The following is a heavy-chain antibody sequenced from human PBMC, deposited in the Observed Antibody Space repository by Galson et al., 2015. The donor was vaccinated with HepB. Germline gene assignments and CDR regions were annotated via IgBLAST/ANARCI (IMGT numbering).Heavy chain of an antibody. V-gene: IGHV3-7*01. D-gene: IGHD4-17*01. J-gene: IGHJ4*02. CDR2: IKQDESEK. Sequence: SLRLSCAASGFTFSSYWMTWVRQAPGKGLEWVANIKQDESEKYYADSVKGRFTISRDNAQNSLFLQMNSLRAEDTAVYYCATSRLRPYYFDYWGQGTLVTVSS. CDR3: ATSRLRPYYFDY. CDR1: GFTFSSYW.